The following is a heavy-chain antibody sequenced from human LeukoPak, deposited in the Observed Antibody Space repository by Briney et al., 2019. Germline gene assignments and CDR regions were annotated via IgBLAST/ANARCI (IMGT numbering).Heavy chain of an antibody. CDR1: GGSISSGGYS. Sequence: SETLSLTCAVSGGSISSGGYSWSWIRQPPGKGLEWIEYIYHSGSTYYNPSLKSRVTISVDRSKNQFSLKLSSVTAADTAVYYCARGRLLWFGELLYPPIVDYWGQGTLVTVSS. V-gene: IGHV4-30-2*01. D-gene: IGHD3-10*01. CDR2: IYHSGST. J-gene: IGHJ4*02. CDR3: ARGRLLWFGELLYPPIVDY.